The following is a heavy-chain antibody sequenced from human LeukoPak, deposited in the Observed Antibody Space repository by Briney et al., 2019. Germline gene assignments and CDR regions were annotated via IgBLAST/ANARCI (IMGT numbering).Heavy chain of an antibody. J-gene: IGHJ4*02. V-gene: IGHV3-48*03. CDR2: ISSSGSTI. CDR1: GFTFSSYE. CDR3: ATGGLRIY. D-gene: IGHD5-12*01. Sequence: GGSLRLSCVASGFTFSSYEINWVRQTPGKGLEWVSYISSSGSTIYYAGSVKGRFTVSRDNAKNSLFLQMNSLRAEDTAIYYCATGGLRIYWGQGTLVTVPS.